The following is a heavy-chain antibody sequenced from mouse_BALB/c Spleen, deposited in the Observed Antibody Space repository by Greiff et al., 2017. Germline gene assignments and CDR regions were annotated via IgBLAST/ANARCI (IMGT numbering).Heavy chain of an antibody. D-gene: IGHD2-14*01. CDR2: IDPANGNT. Sequence: VQLQQSGAELVKPGASVKLSCTASGFNIKDTYMHWVKQRPEQGLEWIGRIDPANGNTKYDPKFQDKATLTVDKSSSTAYMQLSSPTSEDSAVYYCTRRDRYDAMDYWGQGTSVTVSS. J-gene: IGHJ4*01. CDR3: TRRDRYDAMDY. V-gene: IGHV14-3*02. CDR1: GFNIKDTY.